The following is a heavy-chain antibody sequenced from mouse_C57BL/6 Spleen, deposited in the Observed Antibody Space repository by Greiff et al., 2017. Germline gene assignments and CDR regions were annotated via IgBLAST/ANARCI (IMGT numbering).Heavy chain of an antibody. CDR3: ARRYCGSSYDYFDY. CDR1: GYTFTSYW. CDR2: IYPSDSET. Sequence: VQLQQPGAELVRPGSSVKLSCKASGYTFTSYWMDWVKQRPGQGLEWIGNIYPSDSETHYNQQFKDKATLTVAKSSSTTYMQLSRLTSEDAAVYYCARRYCGSSYDYFDYWGQGTTLTVSS. D-gene: IGHD1-1*01. J-gene: IGHJ2*01. V-gene: IGHV1-61*01.